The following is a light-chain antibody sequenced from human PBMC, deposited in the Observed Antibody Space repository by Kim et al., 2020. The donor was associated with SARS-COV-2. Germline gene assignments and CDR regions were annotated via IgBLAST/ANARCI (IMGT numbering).Light chain of an antibody. V-gene: IGLV2-8*01. Sequence: QAVTISCTGTSNAVGGYNYVSWYQQHPGKAPKVMIYEVSKRPSGVPDRFSGSKSGNTASLTVSGLQAEDEADYYCSSYAGSNINYVFGTGTKVTVL. CDR1: SNAVGGYNY. CDR3: SSYAGSNINYV. CDR2: EVS. J-gene: IGLJ1*01.